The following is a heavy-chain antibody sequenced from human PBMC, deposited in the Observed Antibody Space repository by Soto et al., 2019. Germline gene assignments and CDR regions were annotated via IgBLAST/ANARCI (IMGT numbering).Heavy chain of an antibody. V-gene: IGHV4-39*01. CDR2: IYYSGST. J-gene: IGHJ4*02. CDR1: GGSISSSSYY. Sequence: QLQLQESGPGLVKPSETLSLTCTVSGGSISSSSYYWGWIRQPPGKGLEWIGSIYYSGSTYYNPSLKSRVTISVDTSKTQFSLKLSAVTAADTAVYYCARLRGDSSSYDYWGQGTLVTVSS. D-gene: IGHD6-13*01. CDR3: ARLRGDSSSYDY.